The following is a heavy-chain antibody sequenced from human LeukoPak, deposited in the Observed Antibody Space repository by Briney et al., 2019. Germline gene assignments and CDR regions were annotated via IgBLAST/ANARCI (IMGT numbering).Heavy chain of an antibody. CDR1: GFTFDDYA. CDR2: ISWNSGTI. V-gene: IGHV3-9*01. D-gene: IGHD6-13*01. Sequence: GGSLRLSCAASGFTFDDYAMQWVRQAPGKDLEWVSGISWNSGTIGYADSVKGRFTISRDNAKNSLYLQMNSLRPEDTALYYCAKDLAAAVTGGFDSWGQGTLVTVSS. CDR3: AKDLAAAVTGGFDS. J-gene: IGHJ4*02.